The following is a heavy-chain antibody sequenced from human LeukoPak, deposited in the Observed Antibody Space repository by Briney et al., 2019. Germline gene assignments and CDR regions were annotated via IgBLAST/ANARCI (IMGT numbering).Heavy chain of an antibody. CDR2: IYTSGST. D-gene: IGHD3-10*01. V-gene: IGHV4-4*07. J-gene: IGHJ6*03. CDR1: GGSISSYY. Sequence: SETLSLTCTVSGGSISSYYWSWIRQPAGKGLEWIGRIYTSGSTNYNPSLKSRVTMSVDTSKNQFSLKLSSVTAADTAVYYCARGAYGSGYYYMDVWGKGTTVTISS. CDR3: ARGAYGSGYYYMDV.